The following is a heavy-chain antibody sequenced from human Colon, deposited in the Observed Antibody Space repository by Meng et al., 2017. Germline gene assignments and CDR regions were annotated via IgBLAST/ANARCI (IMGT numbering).Heavy chain of an antibody. J-gene: IGHJ4*02. V-gene: IGHV1-46*01. CDR2: INPSGGRT. CDR1: GYTFTGGLY. D-gene: IGHD4-23*01. CDR3: ARAAGGLTADLDY. Sequence: ASVKVSCKASGYTFTGGLYIHWVRQAPGQGLEWMGIINPSGGRTSYAQKFQGRVTMTRDTSTSTAYMELSSLRSEDTAVYYCARAAGGLTADLDYWGQGTRVTVSS.